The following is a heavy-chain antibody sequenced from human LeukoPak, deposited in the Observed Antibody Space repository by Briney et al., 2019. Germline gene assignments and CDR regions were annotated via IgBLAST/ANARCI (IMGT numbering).Heavy chain of an antibody. CDR3: ARHLGYCSGGSCYSGNYYYYMDV. Sequence: GSLRLSCAASGFTFSSYAMSWVRQPPGKGLEWIGSIYYSGSTYYNPSLKSRVTISVDTSKNQFSLKLSSVTAADTAVYYCARHLGYCSGGSCYSGNYYYYMDVWGKGTTVTVSS. J-gene: IGHJ6*03. CDR1: GFTFSSYA. D-gene: IGHD2-15*01. CDR2: IYYSGST. V-gene: IGHV4-39*01.